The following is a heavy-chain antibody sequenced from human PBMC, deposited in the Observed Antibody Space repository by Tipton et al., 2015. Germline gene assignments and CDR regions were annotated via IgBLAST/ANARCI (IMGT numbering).Heavy chain of an antibody. V-gene: IGHV4-61*01. D-gene: IGHD2/OR15-2a*01. CDR1: GGSVSSGFYY. J-gene: IGHJ1*01. Sequence: TLSLTCSVSGGSVSSGFYYWTWIRQTPAKGLEWIGYIFLPGSTNFNPSLRSRVTISVDTSENQFSLELMSVTAADTGVYFCARGQDETTSGEYFTHWGQGTLVTVS. CDR2: IFLPGST. CDR3: ARGQDETTSGEYFTH.